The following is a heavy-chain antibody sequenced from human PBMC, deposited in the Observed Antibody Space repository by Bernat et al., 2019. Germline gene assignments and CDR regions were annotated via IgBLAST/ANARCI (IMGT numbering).Heavy chain of an antibody. Sequence: QITLKESGPTLVKPTQTLTLTCAFSGFSLSTSGVGVGWIRQPPGRALEWLAFAYWDDDNRYNPSLKSRLAVIKVTSKNLVVLTMTNMDPEDTGTYFCAHRLGGNKWDTGYFDFWGQGALVTVSS. V-gene: IGHV2-5*02. CDR2: AYWDDDN. J-gene: IGHJ4*02. D-gene: IGHD3-16*01. CDR1: GFSLSTSGVG. CDR3: AHRLGGNKWDTGYFDF.